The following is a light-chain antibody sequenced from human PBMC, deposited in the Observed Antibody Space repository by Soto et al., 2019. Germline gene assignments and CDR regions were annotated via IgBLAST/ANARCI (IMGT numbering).Light chain of an antibody. Sequence: EIVMTQSPATLSVAPGERATLSCRASQSISTFLAWYQQKPGQAPRLLIYGASTRATGIPARFSASGSGTQFTLTIRRLQSEDFAIYYCQQYSHWPPETFGQGTKVDIK. J-gene: IGKJ1*01. CDR3: QQYSHWPPET. CDR1: QSISTF. CDR2: GAS. V-gene: IGKV3-15*01.